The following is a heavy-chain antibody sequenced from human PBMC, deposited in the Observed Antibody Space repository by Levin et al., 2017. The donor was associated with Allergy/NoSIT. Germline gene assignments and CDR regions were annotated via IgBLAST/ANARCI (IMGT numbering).Heavy chain of an antibody. CDR1: GFTLSTYA. V-gene: IGHV3-23*01. Sequence: GSLRLSCAASGFTLSTYAMSWVRQAPGKGLEWVSAISGDGRNTYHADSVKGRSTISRDSSKNTLYLQMSSLRAEDTAVYYCAKDNGYCSGGSCYSPWYFDLWGRGTLVTVSS. CDR2: ISGDGRNT. CDR3: AKDNGYCSGGSCYSPWYFDL. D-gene: IGHD2-15*01. J-gene: IGHJ2*01.